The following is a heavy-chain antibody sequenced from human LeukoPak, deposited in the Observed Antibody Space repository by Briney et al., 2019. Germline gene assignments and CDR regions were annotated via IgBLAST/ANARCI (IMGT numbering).Heavy chain of an antibody. CDR2: INHSGST. V-gene: IGHV4-34*01. CDR1: GGSFSGYY. D-gene: IGHD6-19*01. CDR3: ARGVAVAPFDY. J-gene: IGHJ4*02. Sequence: SETLSLTCAVYGGSFSGYYWSWIRQPPGKGLEWIGEINHSGSTNYNPSLKSRVTISVDTSKNQFSLKLSSVTAADTAVYYCARGVAVAPFDYSGQGTLVTVSS.